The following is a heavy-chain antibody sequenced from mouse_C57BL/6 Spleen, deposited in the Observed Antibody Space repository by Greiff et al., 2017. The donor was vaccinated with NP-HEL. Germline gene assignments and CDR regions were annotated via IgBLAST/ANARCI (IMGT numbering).Heavy chain of an antibody. D-gene: IGHD1-1*01. CDR1: GFTFSSYG. J-gene: IGHJ3*01. CDR2: ISSGGSYT. V-gene: IGHV5-6*01. Sequence: EVMLVESGGDLVKPGGSLKLSCAASGFTFSSYGMSWVRQTPDKRLEWVATISSGGSYTYYPDSVKGRFTISRDNAKNTLYLQMSSLKSEDTAMYYCARIYGNWFAYWGQGTLVTVSA. CDR3: ARIYGNWFAY.